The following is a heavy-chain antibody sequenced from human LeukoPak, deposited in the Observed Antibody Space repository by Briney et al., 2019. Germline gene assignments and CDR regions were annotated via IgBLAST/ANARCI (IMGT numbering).Heavy chain of an antibody. J-gene: IGHJ4*02. CDR3: ARESSGSPDY. V-gene: IGHV3-64*01. CDR1: EFIFSSYW. Sequence: TGGSLRLSCAASEFIFSSYWMGWVRQAPGKGLEYVSAISTNGGRTYYANSVKGRFTISRDNSKNTLYLQMGSLGAEDMAVYYCARESSGSPDYWGQGTLVTVSS. CDR2: ISTNGGRT. D-gene: IGHD3-22*01.